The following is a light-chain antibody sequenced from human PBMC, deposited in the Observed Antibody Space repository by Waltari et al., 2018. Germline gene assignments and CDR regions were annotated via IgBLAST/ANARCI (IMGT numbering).Light chain of an antibody. Sequence: EILLTQSPGTLSLSPGERATLSCRASQSVSSSYLAWYQQKPGQAPRLLIYGASSRATGIPDRFSGSGSGTDFTLTISRLEPEDFAVYYCQQYGSSRTFGQGTKVETK. CDR2: GAS. V-gene: IGKV3-20*01. CDR1: QSVSSSY. CDR3: QQYGSSRT. J-gene: IGKJ1*01.